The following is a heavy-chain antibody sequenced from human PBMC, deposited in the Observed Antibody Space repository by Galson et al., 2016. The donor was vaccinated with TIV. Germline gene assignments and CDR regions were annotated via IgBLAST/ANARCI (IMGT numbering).Heavy chain of an antibody. CDR1: GYIFTERF. V-gene: IGHV1-69-2*01. D-gene: IGHD5-12*01. J-gene: IGHJ4*02. CDR2: VDPDNGET. CDR3: TTGGGSSGSYYFDF. Sequence: VKVSCKVSGYIFTERFIHWVRQAPGERPEWVGRVDPDNGETLYAEKFQGRVTMAADTSGDTAFMELSNLRSEDTAFFYCTTGGGSSGSYYFDFWGLGTPVTVSS.